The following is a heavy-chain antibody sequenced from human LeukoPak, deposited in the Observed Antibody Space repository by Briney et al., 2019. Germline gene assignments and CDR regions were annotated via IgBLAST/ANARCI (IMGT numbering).Heavy chain of an antibody. V-gene: IGHV3-48*04. J-gene: IGHJ3*02. Sequence: GGSLRLSCAASGFTFTSYDMHWVRQAPGKGLEWVSYISGSGNTIYYADSVKGRFTISRDSAKNSLYLQMNSLRVEDTAVYYCARDMIVGATVAAFDIWGQGTVVTVSS. D-gene: IGHD1-26*01. CDR1: GFTFTSYD. CDR2: ISGSGNTI. CDR3: ARDMIVGATVAAFDI.